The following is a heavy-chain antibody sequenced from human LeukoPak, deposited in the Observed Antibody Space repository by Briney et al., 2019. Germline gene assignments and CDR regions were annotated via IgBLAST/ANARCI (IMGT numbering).Heavy chain of an antibody. V-gene: IGHV3-11*01. Sequence: GGSLRLSCAASGFSFNESYMTWIRQAPGKGLEWVAYISGRSYSMYYADSVKGRFNISSDNSLNSLFLHMSSLRVDDTAVYYCVRGKRRFDYWGQGTLVTVSS. J-gene: IGHJ4*02. CDR2: ISGRSYSM. CDR3: VRGKRRFDY. CDR1: GFSFNESY.